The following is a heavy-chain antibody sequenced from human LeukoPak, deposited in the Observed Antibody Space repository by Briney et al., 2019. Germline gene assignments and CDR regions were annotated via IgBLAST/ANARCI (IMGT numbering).Heavy chain of an antibody. J-gene: IGHJ4*02. CDR1: GITLSNYG. D-gene: IGHD3-22*01. V-gene: IGHV3-23*01. CDR3: AKRGVVIRVILVGFQKEAYYFDS. Sequence: GGSLRLSCAASGITLSNYGMSWVRQAPGKELEWFAGISGSGGSTNYADSVKGRFTISRDNPKNTMYLQKNSLRAEDTAVYFCAKRGVVIRVILVGFQKEAYYFDSWGQGALVTVSS. CDR2: ISGSGGST.